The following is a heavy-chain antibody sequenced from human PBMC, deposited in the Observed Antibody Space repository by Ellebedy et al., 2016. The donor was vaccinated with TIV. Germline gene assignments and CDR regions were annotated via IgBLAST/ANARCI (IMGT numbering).Heavy chain of an antibody. D-gene: IGHD1-1*01. V-gene: IGHV4-39*01. CDR2: IYYSGST. J-gene: IGHJ3*02. CDR1: GGSISSSSYY. CDR3: ARLKATNSPFDI. Sequence: MPSETLSLTCTVPGGSISSSSYYWGWIRQPPGKGLEWIGSIYYSGSTYYNPSLKSRVTISVDTSKNQFSLKLSSVTAADTAVYYCARLKATNSPFDIWGQGTMVTVSS.